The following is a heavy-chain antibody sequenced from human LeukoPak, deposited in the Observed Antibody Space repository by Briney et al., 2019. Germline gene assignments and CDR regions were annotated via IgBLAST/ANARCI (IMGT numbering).Heavy chain of an antibody. Sequence: PSGTLSLTCTVSGGSISSSRYYWGCIRGPPGKGLVGIGSNYYSGSTYYNPSLKSRVTISVDTSKNQFSLKLSSVTAADTAVHYCARHAVAASLTGYYWHWFDPWGQGTLVTVSS. D-gene: IGHD3-9*01. CDR2: NYYSGST. CDR1: GGSISSSRYY. J-gene: IGHJ5*02. V-gene: IGHV4-39*01. CDR3: ARHAVAASLTGYYWHWFDP.